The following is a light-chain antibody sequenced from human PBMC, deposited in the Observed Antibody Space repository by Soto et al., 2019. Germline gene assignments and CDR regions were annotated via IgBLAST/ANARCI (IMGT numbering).Light chain of an antibody. CDR2: VGS. J-gene: IGLJ1*01. Sequence: QSVLTPPGPLSGSPGKSITISCTWTSSVVGGYNLVPWYQQHQGKAPNLMIYVGSNRPSGVSNRFSGSKSGNTASLTISGLQSEDEADYYGSSYTSSSTRVFGTGTKVTVL. CDR1: SSVVGGYNL. CDR3: SSYTSSSTRV. V-gene: IGLV2-14*01.